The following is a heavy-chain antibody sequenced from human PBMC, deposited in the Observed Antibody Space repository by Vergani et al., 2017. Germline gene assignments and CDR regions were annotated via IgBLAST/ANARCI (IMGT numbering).Heavy chain of an antibody. CDR1: GFPFSDYY. CDR3: ASDLERFGVVKDDYYYCMDV. V-gene: IGHV3-11*06. J-gene: IGHJ6*02. CDR2: ISSISSST. D-gene: IGHD3-3*01. Sequence: VQLLESGGGLVKPGGSLRLSCAASGFPFSDYYMSWLRQAPGKGLEWVSYISSISSSTHYADSVKGRFTISRDNAKNSLYLQMNTLRAEDTAVYYCASDLERFGVVKDDYYYCMDVWGQGTTVTVSS.